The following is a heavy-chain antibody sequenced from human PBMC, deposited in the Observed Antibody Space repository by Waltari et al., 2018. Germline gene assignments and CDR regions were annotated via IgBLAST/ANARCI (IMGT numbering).Heavy chain of an antibody. J-gene: IGHJ2*01. CDR2: IYHSGST. V-gene: IGHV4-38-2*01. CDR1: SGYY. CDR3: ASSTWRNWYFDL. Sequence: SGYYWGWIRQPPGKGLEWIGSIYHSGSTYYNPSLKSRVTISVDTSKNQFSLKLSSVTAADTAVYYCASSTWRNWYFDLWGRGTLVTVSS. D-gene: IGHD6-13*01.